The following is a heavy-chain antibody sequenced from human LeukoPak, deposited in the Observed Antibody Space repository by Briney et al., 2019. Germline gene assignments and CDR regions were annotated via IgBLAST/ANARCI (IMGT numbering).Heavy chain of an antibody. Sequence: PGGSLRLTCAASGFTFSSYAMSWVRQAPGKGLEWVSAISGSGGSTYYADSVKGRFTISRDNSKNTLYLQMNSLRAEDTAVYYCATGHEQWLAPLGYWGQGTLVTVSS. CDR1: GFTFSSYA. V-gene: IGHV3-23*01. CDR2: ISGSGGST. CDR3: ATGHEQWLAPLGY. J-gene: IGHJ4*02. D-gene: IGHD6-19*01.